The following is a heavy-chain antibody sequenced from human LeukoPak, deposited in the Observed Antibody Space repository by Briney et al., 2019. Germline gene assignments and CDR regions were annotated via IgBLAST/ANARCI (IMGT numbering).Heavy chain of an antibody. D-gene: IGHD2-15*01. V-gene: IGHV3-48*01. Sequence: GGSLRLSCAASGFTFSTYSMSWVRQAPGKGPEWLSYISTSSITKYYADSVKGRFTISRDDAKNSLSLQMNSLRADDTAVYYCAKEMGFCSGGSCYRRFDSWGQGTLVTVSS. J-gene: IGHJ5*01. CDR1: GFTFSTYS. CDR3: AKEMGFCSGGSCYRRFDS. CDR2: ISTSSITK.